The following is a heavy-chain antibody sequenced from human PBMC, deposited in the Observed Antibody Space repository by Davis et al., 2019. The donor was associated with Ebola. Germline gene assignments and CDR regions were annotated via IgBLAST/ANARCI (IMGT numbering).Heavy chain of an antibody. D-gene: IGHD3-3*01. CDR1: GFTFSSYS. Sequence: GESLKISCAASGFTFSSYSMNWVRQAPGKGLEWDSSISSSSSYIYYADSVKGRFTISRDNAKNSLYLQMNSLSAEDTAVYYCASLYDFWSGRYDYWGQGTLVTVSS. V-gene: IGHV3-21*01. CDR2: ISSSSSYI. CDR3: ASLYDFWSGRYDY. J-gene: IGHJ4*02.